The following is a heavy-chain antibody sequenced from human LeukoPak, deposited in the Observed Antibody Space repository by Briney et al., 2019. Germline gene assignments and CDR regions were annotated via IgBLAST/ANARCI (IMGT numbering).Heavy chain of an antibody. J-gene: IGHJ4*02. CDR3: AGHIRGYYDN. CDR2: IYHSGST. D-gene: IGHD2-2*02. Sequence: SETLSLTCAVSGGSISSGGYSWSWIRQPPGKGLEWIGYIYHSGSTYYNPSLKSRVTISVDTSKNQFSLKLSSVTAADTAVYYCAGHIRGYYDNWGQGTLVTVSS. CDR1: GGSISSGGYS. V-gene: IGHV4-30-2*03.